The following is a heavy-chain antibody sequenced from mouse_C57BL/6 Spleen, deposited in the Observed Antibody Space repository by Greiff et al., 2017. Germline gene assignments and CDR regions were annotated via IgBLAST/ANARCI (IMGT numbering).Heavy chain of an antibody. V-gene: IGHV5-4*01. J-gene: IGHJ2*01. Sequence: EVHLVESGGGLVKPGGSLKLSCAASGFTFSSYAMSWVRQTPEKRLEWVATISDGGSYTYYPDNVKGRFTISRDNAKNNLYLQMSHLKSEDTAMYYCARDPSSGYVNYYFDYWGQGTTLTVSS. D-gene: IGHD3-2*02. CDR1: GFTFSSYA. CDR3: ARDPSSGYVNYYFDY. CDR2: ISDGGSYT.